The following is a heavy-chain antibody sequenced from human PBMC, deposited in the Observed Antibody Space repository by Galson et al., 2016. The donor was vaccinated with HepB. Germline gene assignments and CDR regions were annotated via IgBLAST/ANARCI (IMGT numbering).Heavy chain of an antibody. D-gene: IGHD3-22*01. V-gene: IGHV3-53*01. CDR2: IYRGGST. CDR3: ARGIPSWWLLFDY. Sequence: LRLSCAASGFSVRSNFISWVRQAPGKGLEWVSVIYRGGSTYYADSVKGRFIISRDNTKNTLYLQMNSLRAEDTAVYYCARGIPSWWLLFDYWGQGALVTVSS. CDR1: GFSVRSNF. J-gene: IGHJ4*02.